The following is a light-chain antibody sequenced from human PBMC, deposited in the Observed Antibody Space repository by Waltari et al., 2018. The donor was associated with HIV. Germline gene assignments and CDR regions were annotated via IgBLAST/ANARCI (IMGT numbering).Light chain of an antibody. Sequence: QSALTQPRSVSGSPGQSVTISCSGTSSDVGGYNYVSWYQHHPGKAPKLMIYDVNKRPSGVPDRCSGSKSGNTASLTISGLQAEDEADYYCCSYAGSYNLIFAGGTKLTVL. CDR3: CSYAGSYNLI. J-gene: IGLJ2*01. CDR1: SSDVGGYNY. CDR2: DVN. V-gene: IGLV2-11*01.